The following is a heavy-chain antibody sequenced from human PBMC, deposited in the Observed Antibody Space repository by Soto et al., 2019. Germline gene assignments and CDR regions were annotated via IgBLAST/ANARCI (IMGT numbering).Heavy chain of an antibody. CDR2: IYYSGST. V-gene: IGHV4-31*03. CDR1: GGSISSGGYY. Sequence: SETLSLTCSVSGGSISSGGYYWSWIRQHPGKGLEWIGYIYYSGSTYYNPSLKSRVTISVDTSKNQFSLKLSSVTAADTAVSYCARELGTTYYFDYWGQGTLVTVSS. D-gene: IGHD1-1*01. CDR3: ARELGTTYYFDY. J-gene: IGHJ4*02.